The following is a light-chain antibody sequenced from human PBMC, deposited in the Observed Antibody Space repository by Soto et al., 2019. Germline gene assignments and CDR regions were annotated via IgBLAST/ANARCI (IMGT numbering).Light chain of an antibody. Sequence: QSVLTQPASVSGSPGQSITISCTGTSSDVGGYNYVSWYQQHPGKAPKLMIYEVSNRPSGVSNRSSGSKSGNTASLTISGLQAEDEADYYCSSYTSSSTHYVFGTGTKLTVL. CDR2: EVS. CDR1: SSDVGGYNY. V-gene: IGLV2-14*01. CDR3: SSYTSSSTHYV. J-gene: IGLJ1*01.